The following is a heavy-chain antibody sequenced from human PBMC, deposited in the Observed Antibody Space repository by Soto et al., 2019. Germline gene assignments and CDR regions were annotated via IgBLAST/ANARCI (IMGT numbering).Heavy chain of an antibody. V-gene: IGHV1-3*01. J-gene: IGHJ6*02. CDR3: GRGAGTSKIYAMGMDV. CDR1: ACNLRSYS. D-gene: IGHD2-2*01. Sequence: QAQLVQSGPEVQKPGASMKVSSKASACNLRSYSIHWVRQAPGQRLEWMGQINGDSGKPRYSHRFEGRVTFKRDTDASTATLELHSLRPEDTAVYYCGRGAGTSKIYAMGMDVWGQGTAVSVSS. CDR2: INGDSGKP.